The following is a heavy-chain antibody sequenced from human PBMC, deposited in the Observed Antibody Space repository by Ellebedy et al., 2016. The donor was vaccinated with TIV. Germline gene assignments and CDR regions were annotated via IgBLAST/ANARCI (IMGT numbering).Heavy chain of an antibody. CDR1: GGSFSTYY. V-gene: IGHV4-34*01. CDR3: ARSTYGIVGATFDY. D-gene: IGHD1-26*01. Sequence: SETLSLTXAVYGGSFSTYYWNWIRQPPGKGLEWIGDINHSGTSNYNPSFKSRVTVSSDTSKNQFSLKLTSVTAADTAVYYCARSTYGIVGATFDYWGQGTLVTVSS. J-gene: IGHJ4*02. CDR2: INHSGTS.